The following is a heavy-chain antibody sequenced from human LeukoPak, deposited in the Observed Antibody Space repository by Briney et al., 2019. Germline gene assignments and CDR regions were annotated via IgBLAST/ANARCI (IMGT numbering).Heavy chain of an antibody. Sequence: HPGGSLRLSCAASGLTFSNYAMSWVRQAPGKGLEWVSGISGTSGTINYAAPVKGRFTISRDNSKNTLYLQMNSLRVDDMAVYYCAKRLGEPRAFDNWGERTLVTVSS. V-gene: IGHV3-23*01. J-gene: IGHJ4*02. CDR2: ISGTSGTI. CDR3: AKRLGEPRAFDN. D-gene: IGHD6-19*01. CDR1: GLTFSNYA.